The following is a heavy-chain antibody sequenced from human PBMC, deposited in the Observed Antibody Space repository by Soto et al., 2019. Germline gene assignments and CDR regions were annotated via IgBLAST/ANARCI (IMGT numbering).Heavy chain of an antibody. V-gene: IGHV4-30-4*01. CDR1: GDSISNLDYF. CDR2: IYKSATT. CDR3: ARGRYCLTGRCFPNWFDS. J-gene: IGHJ5*01. D-gene: IGHD7-27*01. Sequence: SETLSLTCSVSGDSISNLDYFWAWIRQPPGQALEYIEYIYKSATTYYNPSFESRVAISVDRSESQFSLTVTSVTAADTAVYFCARGRYCLTGRCFPNWFDSWGQGALVTVSS.